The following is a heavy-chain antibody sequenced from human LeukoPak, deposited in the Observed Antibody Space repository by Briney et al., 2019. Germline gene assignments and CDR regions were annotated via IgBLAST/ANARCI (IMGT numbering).Heavy chain of an antibody. CDR2: IYYRGSA. D-gene: IGHD3-22*01. Sequence: SETLSLTCIVSGGSVNSGDYYWSWIRQPPGKGLEWIGYIYYRGSANYNPSLKSRVTMSVDTSKNQFSLRLSSVTAADAAVYYCARASDSSGYYSGMDVWGQGTTVTVSS. CDR3: ARASDSSGYYSGMDV. V-gene: IGHV4-61*08. J-gene: IGHJ6*02. CDR1: GGSVNSGDYY.